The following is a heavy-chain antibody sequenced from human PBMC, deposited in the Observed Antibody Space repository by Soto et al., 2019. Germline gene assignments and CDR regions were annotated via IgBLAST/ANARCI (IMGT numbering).Heavy chain of an antibody. V-gene: IGHV4-39*01. D-gene: IGHD3-10*01. CDR1: GGFISSSIYY. CDR3: ARRITSYYGMDV. Sequence: PSETRSRTCTVSGGFISSSIYYWVWIRQPPGKGLEWIGSIYYSGITYYNPSLKSRVTISVDTSKNQFSLKLSSVTAADTAVYYCARRITSYYGMDVWGQGTAVTVSS. CDR2: IYYSGIT. J-gene: IGHJ6*02.